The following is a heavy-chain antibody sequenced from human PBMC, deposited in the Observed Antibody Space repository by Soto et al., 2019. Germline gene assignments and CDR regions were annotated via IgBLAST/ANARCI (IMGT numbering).Heavy chain of an antibody. Sequence: SETLSLTCSVSGDSISNIDYFWAWIRQPPGQALEYIGYIYKSATTYYNPSFESRVAISVDTSKSQFSLNVTPVTAADTAVYFCARGRYCLTGRCFPNWFDSWGQGALVTVSS. CDR3: ARGRYCLTGRCFPNWFDS. CDR1: GDSISNIDYF. J-gene: IGHJ5*01. CDR2: IYKSATT. D-gene: IGHD7-27*01. V-gene: IGHV4-30-4*01.